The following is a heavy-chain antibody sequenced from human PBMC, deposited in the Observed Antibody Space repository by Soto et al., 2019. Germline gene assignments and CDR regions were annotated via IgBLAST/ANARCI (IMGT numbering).Heavy chain of an antibody. V-gene: IGHV1-69*13. CDR3: ARGTWSSGYSAPFDY. D-gene: IGHD3-22*01. Sequence: SVKVSCKASGGTFSSYAISWVRQAPGQGLEWMGGIIPIFGTANYAQKFQGRVTITADESTSTAYMELSSLRSEDTAVYYCARGTWSSGYSAPFDYWGQGTLVTVSS. J-gene: IGHJ4*02. CDR2: IIPIFGTA. CDR1: GGTFSSYA.